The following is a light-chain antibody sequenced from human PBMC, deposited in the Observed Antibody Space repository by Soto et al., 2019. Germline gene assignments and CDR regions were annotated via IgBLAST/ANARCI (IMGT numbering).Light chain of an antibody. J-gene: IGKJ2*01. Sequence: DIVMTQSPDSLAVSLGERATIKCKSSQSVLYSSNNKNYLAWYQQKPGQPPKLLIYWASTRESGVPGRFSGSGSVTDFTLTISSLQAEDVAVYYCQQYYSTPMYTFGQGTKLEIK. CDR3: QQYYSTPMYT. CDR1: QSVLYSSNNKNY. V-gene: IGKV4-1*01. CDR2: WAS.